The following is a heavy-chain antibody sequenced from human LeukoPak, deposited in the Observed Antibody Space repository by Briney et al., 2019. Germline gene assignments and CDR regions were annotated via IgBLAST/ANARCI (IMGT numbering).Heavy chain of an antibody. CDR2: ISSSSSYI. J-gene: IGHJ4*02. CDR3: ARDPTGFQYRPYLKH. V-gene: IGHV3-21*01. CDR1: GFTFSSYS. D-gene: IGHD3-16*02. Sequence: GRSLRLSCAASGFTFSSYSMNWVRQAPGKGLEWVSSISSSSSYIYYADSVKGRFTISRDNAKNSLYLQMNSLRAEDTAVYYCARDPTGFQYRPYLKHWGQGTLVTVSS.